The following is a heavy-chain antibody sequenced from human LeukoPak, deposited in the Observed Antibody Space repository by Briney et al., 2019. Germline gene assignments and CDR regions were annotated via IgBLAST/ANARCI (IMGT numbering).Heavy chain of an antibody. CDR1: GYTFTGYY. CDR3: ARTPYGSGSYSNSFLFDY. J-gene: IGHJ4*02. CDR2: INPNSGGT. V-gene: IGHV1-2*04. D-gene: IGHD3-10*01. Sequence: GASVKVSCKASGYTFTGYYMHWVRQAPGQGLEWMGWINPNSGGTNYAQKFQGWVTMTRDTSISTAYMELRSLRSDDTAVYYCARTPYGSGSYSNSFLFDYWGQGTLVTVSS.